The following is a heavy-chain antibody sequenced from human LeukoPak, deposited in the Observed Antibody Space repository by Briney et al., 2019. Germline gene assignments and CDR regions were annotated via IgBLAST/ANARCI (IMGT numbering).Heavy chain of an antibody. CDR2: IYYSGST. Sequence: SGTLSLTCTVSGGSISSYYWSWIRQPPGKGLEWIGYIYYSGSTNYNPSLKSRVTISVDTSKNQFSLKLSSVTAADMAVYYCARTSTVTRRVYFDYWGQGTLVTVSS. J-gene: IGHJ4*02. CDR3: ARTSTVTRRVYFDY. CDR1: GGSISSYY. D-gene: IGHD4-17*01. V-gene: IGHV4-59*08.